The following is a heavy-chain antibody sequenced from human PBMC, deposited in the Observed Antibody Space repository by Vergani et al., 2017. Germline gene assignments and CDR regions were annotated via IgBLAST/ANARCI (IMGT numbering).Heavy chain of an antibody. CDR1: GASIRSSNYY. D-gene: IGHD6-19*01. J-gene: IGHJ5*02. Sequence: QLQLQESGPGLVKPSATLSLTCSVSGASIRSSNYYWGWIRQPPGKGLEWIASIYYSGSTYYNPSLKSRVTISVDTSKNQFSLKLSSVTAAVTAVYFCARHTTGGGLVKLGWIDPWGQGILVTVSS. CDR2: IYYSGST. CDR3: ARHTTGGGLVKLGWIDP. V-gene: IGHV4-39*01.